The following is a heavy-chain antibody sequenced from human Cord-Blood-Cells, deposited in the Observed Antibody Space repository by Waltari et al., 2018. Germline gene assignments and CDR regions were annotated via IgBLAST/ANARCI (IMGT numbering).Heavy chain of an antibody. V-gene: IGHV3-21*01. CDR3: ASSGLWFGELLN. Sequence: EVQLVESGGGLVKPGGSLRLSCAASGFTFSSYSMNWVRQAPGKGLEWVSSISSSRSYIYYADSVKGRFTISRDNAKNSLYLQMNSLRAEDTAVYYCASSGLWFGELLNWGQGTMVTVSS. CDR2: ISSSRSYI. CDR1: GFTFSSYS. J-gene: IGHJ3*01. D-gene: IGHD3-10*01.